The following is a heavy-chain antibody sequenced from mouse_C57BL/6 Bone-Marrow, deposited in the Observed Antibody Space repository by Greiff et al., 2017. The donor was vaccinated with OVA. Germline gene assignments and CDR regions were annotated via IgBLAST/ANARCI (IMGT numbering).Heavy chain of an antibody. CDR1: GFTFSDYG. Sequence: EVKLVESGGGLVKPGGSLKLSCAASGFTFSDYGMHWVRQAPEKGLEWVAYISSGSSTIYYADTVKGRFTISRDNAKNTLFLQMTGLRSEDTAMYYCASGWPWFAYWGQGTLVTVSA. J-gene: IGHJ3*01. CDR2: ISSGSSTI. D-gene: IGHD3-3*01. CDR3: ASGWPWFAY. V-gene: IGHV5-17*01.